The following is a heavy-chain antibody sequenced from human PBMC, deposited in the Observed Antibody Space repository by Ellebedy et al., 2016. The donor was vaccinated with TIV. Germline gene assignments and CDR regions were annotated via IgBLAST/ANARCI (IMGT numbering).Heavy chain of an antibody. CDR3: ARRGSYGDYAVQINSWFDT. CDR2: IYQDGSDQ. J-gene: IGHJ5*02. V-gene: IGHV3-7*01. CDR1: GFNFRSYW. D-gene: IGHD4-17*01. Sequence: PGGSLRLSCAASGFNFRSYWMGWVRQAPGKGLEWVANIYQDGSDQYYVDSVKGRFTISRDNANKPLFLQMNNLRVEDTAVYYCARRGSYGDYAVQINSWFDTWGRGTLVTVSS.